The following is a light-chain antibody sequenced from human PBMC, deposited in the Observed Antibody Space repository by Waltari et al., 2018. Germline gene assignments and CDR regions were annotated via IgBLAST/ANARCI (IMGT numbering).Light chain of an antibody. CDR2: DVT. CDR1: ASDVGGYAY. J-gene: IGLJ3*02. CDR3: SSYSSSSTLV. Sequence: QSALTQPASVSGSPGQSITIPCTGTASDVGGYAYVSWYQHHPGKAPKLMIYDVTTRPSGVSYRFSASKSANTASLTISGLQTEDEADYYCSSYSSSSTLVFGGGTKLTVL. V-gene: IGLV2-14*03.